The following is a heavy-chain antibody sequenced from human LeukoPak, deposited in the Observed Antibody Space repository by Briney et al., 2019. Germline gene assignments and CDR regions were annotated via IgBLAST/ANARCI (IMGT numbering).Heavy chain of an antibody. CDR1: GHSFTSYW. D-gene: IGHD6-19*01. CDR2: IHPSDSET. V-gene: IGHV5-51*01. Sequence: GESLKISCKASGHSFTSYWIGWVRQMPGKGLEWMGIIHPSDSETLYSPSFQGQVTISADNSITTAYLQWSSLKASDTAMYYCASVPIAVAAFYFDYWGQGTLVTVSS. J-gene: IGHJ4*02. CDR3: ASVPIAVAAFYFDY.